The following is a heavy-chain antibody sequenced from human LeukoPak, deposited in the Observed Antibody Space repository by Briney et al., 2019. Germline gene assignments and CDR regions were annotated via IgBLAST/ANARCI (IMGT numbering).Heavy chain of an antibody. Sequence: GGSLRLSCAASGFTVRSYDMHWVRQAAGKGLEWVAGISTACNPQYAASVQGRFTIFRANAKNSLYLQMNSLSAEDTAVYYGARDLGIEGYWSFDLWGRGNLVTVSS. CDR1: GFTVRSYD. D-gene: IGHD7-27*01. J-gene: IGHJ2*01. CDR3: ARDLGIEGYWSFDL. CDR2: ISTACNP. V-gene: IGHV3-13*05.